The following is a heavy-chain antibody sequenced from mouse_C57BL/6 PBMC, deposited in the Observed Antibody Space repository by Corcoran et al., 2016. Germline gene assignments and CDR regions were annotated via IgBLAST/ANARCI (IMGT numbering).Heavy chain of an antibody. CDR3: ARVLLGLDY. D-gene: IGHD6-1*01. CDR2: IYWDDDK. Sequence: QVTLKESGPGILQSSQTISLTCSFSGFSLSTSGMGVSWIRQPSGKGLEWLAHIYWDDDKRYNPSLKSRLTLSKDTSRNQVFLKITSVDTADTARYYCARVLLGLDYWGQGTSVTVSS. CDR1: GFSLSTSGMG. J-gene: IGHJ4*01. V-gene: IGHV8-12*01.